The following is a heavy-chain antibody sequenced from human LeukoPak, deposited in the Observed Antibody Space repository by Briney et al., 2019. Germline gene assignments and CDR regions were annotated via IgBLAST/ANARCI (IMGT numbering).Heavy chain of an antibody. Sequence: SETLSLTCAVSGGSISSGGYSWSWIRQPPGKGLEWIGYIYHSGSTYYNPSLKSRVTISVDRSKNQFSLKLSSVTAADTAVYYCARAGYSGPGGEDAFDIWGQGTMVTVSS. CDR2: IYHSGST. CDR3: ARAGYSGPGGEDAFDI. V-gene: IGHV4-30-2*01. D-gene: IGHD3-16*01. J-gene: IGHJ3*02. CDR1: GGSISSGGYS.